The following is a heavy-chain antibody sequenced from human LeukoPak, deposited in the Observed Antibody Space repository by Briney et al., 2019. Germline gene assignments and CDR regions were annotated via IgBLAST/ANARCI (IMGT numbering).Heavy chain of an antibody. CDR2: INPNSGGT. D-gene: IGHD6-19*01. Sequence: ASVKVSCKASGYTFTGYYMHWVRQAPGQGLEWMGRINPNSGGTNYAQKFRGRVTMTRDTSISTAYMELSRLRSDDTAVYYCARDLSRGSSGWYGYWGQGTLVTVSS. J-gene: IGHJ4*02. CDR3: ARDLSRGSSGWYGY. CDR1: GYTFTGYY. V-gene: IGHV1-2*06.